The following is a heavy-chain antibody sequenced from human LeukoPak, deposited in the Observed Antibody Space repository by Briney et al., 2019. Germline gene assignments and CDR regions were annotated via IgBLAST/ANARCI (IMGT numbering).Heavy chain of an antibody. J-gene: IGHJ4*02. V-gene: IGHV3-30*18. CDR1: GSTFSYYG. CDR3: AKPGKRRVVTITDFDY. Sequence: GSSLRLSCAASGSTFSYYGMHWVRQAPGRGLEWVAVISHDGSNKYYADSVKGRSTISRDNSKNTLYLQMNSLRPEDTSVYYCAKPGKRRVVTITDFDYWGQGTLVTVSS. D-gene: IGHD3-22*01. CDR2: ISHDGSNK.